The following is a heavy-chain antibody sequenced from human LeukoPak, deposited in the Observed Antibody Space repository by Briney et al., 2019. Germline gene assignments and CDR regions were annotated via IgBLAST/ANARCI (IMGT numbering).Heavy chain of an antibody. CDR2: INQDGSEN. V-gene: IGHV3-7*03. J-gene: IGHJ4*02. D-gene: IGHD3-16*01. Sequence: GGSLRLSCAASGFTFSNYWMSWVRQAPGMGLEWVANINQDGSENYYVDSVKGRFTISRGNAKNTLYLQMNSLRAEDTAVYYCAKDGESDYVPERYFDYWGQGTLVTVSS. CDR3: AKDGESDYVPERYFDY. CDR1: GFTFSNYW.